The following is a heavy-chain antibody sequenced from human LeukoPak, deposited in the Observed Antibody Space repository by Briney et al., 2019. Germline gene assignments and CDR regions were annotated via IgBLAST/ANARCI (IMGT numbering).Heavy chain of an antibody. V-gene: IGHV3-23*01. CDR2: ISGSGGST. CDR1: GFTFSSYA. Sequence: PGGSLRLSCAASGFTFSSYAMSWVRQAPGKGLEWVSAISGSGGSTYYADSVKGRFTISRDNSKNTLYLQMNSLRAEDTAVYYCAKEISSWYSPYDAFDIWGQGTMVTVSS. CDR3: AKEISSWYSPYDAFDI. D-gene: IGHD6-13*01. J-gene: IGHJ3*02.